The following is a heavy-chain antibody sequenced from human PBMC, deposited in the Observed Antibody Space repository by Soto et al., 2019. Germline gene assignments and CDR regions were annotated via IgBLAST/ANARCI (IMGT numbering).Heavy chain of an antibody. D-gene: IGHD3-3*01. V-gene: IGHV3-7*05. J-gene: IGHJ5*02. CDR2: IKQDGSEK. CDR1: GFTFSRYG. CDR3: ARALDTIFGVVIIRWFDP. Sequence: GGSLRLSCAASGFTFSRYGMSWLRQAPGKGLEWVANIKQDGSEKYYVDSVKGRFTISRDNAKNSLYLQMDSLRAEDTAVYYCARALDTIFGVVIIRWFDPWGQGTLVTVSS.